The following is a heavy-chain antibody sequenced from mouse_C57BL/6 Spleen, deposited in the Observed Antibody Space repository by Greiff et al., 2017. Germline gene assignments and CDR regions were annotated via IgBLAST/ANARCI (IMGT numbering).Heavy chain of an antibody. Sequence: VQLQQSGAELARPGASVTLSCKASGYTFTSYGISWVKQRTGQGLEWIGEVYPRSGNTSYNEKFKGKATLTADKSSSTAYMELRSLTSEDSAVYFCAGDFHYGSSYGYFDVWGTGTTVTVSS. J-gene: IGHJ1*03. CDR2: VYPRSGNT. CDR1: GYTFTSYG. V-gene: IGHV1-81*01. CDR3: AGDFHYGSSYGYFDV. D-gene: IGHD1-1*01.